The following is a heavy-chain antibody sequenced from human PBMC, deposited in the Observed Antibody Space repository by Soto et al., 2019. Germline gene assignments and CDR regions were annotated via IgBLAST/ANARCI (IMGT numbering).Heavy chain of an antibody. CDR2: ITSKSTTI. CDR1: GFTFTSYS. J-gene: IGHJ5*02. V-gene: IGHV3-48*02. Sequence: PGGSLRLSCAASGFTFTSYSMDWVRQAPGQGLEWVSYITSKSTTIKYADSVKGRFTVSGDNAKNSLYLQLNSLRDEDTAVYYCAREMGACSDSSCYPGPYDSWGQGTLVTVS. D-gene: IGHD3-16*01. CDR3: AREMGACSDSSCYPGPYDS.